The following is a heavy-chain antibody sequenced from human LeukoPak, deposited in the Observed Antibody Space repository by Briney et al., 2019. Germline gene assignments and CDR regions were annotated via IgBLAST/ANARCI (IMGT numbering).Heavy chain of an antibody. J-gene: IGHJ4*02. V-gene: IGHV3-7*04. CDR2: VKQDGSEK. Sequence: PGGSLRLSCAASGFTFSWYWMTWVRQAPGKGLEWVANVKQDGSEKYYVDSVKGRFTIPRDNAKNSLYLQMNSLRDEDTAVYYCARGSGWVDYWGQGALVTVSS. CDR1: GFTFSWYW. D-gene: IGHD6-19*01. CDR3: ARGSGWVDY.